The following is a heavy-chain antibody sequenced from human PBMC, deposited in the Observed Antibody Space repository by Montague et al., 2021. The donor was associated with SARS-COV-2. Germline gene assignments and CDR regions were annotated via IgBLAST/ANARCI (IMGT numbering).Heavy chain of an antibody. CDR2: IDSAGST. V-gene: IGHV4-39*07. CDR1: AGSLSSRSNY. CDR3: ARDEYNRYWYKY. J-gene: IGHJ4*02. D-gene: IGHD2-8*02. Sequence: SETLSLTCTVSAGSLSSRSNYWGWIRQPPGMGLQWIGSIDSAGSTYYRPSLKSRVTISLDTSKNQFSLKLSSVTAADTAVYYCARDEYNRYWYKYWGQGALVTVSS.